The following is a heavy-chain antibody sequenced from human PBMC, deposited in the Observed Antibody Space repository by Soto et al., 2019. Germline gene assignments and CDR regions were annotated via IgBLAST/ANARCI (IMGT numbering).Heavy chain of an antibody. CDR1: GFTFSDYY. CDR2: ISSSSSYT. J-gene: IGHJ4*02. CDR3: AKDQIYSGSLGTSFDY. V-gene: IGHV3-11*05. D-gene: IGHD1-26*01. Sequence: GGSLRLSCAASGFTFSDYYMSWIRQAPGKGLEWVSYISSSSSYTNYADSVKGRFTISRDNSKNTLYLQMNSLRAEDTAVYYCAKDQIYSGSLGTSFDYWGQGTLVTVSS.